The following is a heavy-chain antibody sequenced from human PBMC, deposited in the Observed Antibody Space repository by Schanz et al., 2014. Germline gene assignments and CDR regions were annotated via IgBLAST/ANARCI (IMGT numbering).Heavy chain of an antibody. CDR3: ARLNYDSSGYPYYYGMDV. CDR2: IHYSGST. V-gene: IGHV4-59*08. D-gene: IGHD3-22*01. Sequence: QVQLQESGPGLVKPSETLSLTCSVSGGSIRNYYWNWIRQPPGKGVEWIGYIHYSGSTNYNPSLESRVAMSVDTSKNQSSQKLSSVPAADTAVYYCARLNYDSSGYPYYYGMDVWGQGTTVTVSS. CDR1: GGSIRNYY. J-gene: IGHJ6*02.